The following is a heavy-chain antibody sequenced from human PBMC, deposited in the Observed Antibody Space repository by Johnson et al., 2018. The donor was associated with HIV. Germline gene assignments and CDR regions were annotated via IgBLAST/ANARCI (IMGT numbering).Heavy chain of an antibody. V-gene: IGHV3-7*01. CDR2: IKQDESEK. CDR3: ARDASYGDYAFDI. Sequence: MLLVESGGGLVQPGGSLRLSCAASGFTVSSNYMSWVRQAPGKGLEWVANIKQDESEKYYVDSVKGRFTISRDNAKNSLYLQLNSLRAEDTAVYYCARDASYGDYAFDIWGQGTMVTVSS. D-gene: IGHD4-17*01. J-gene: IGHJ3*02. CDR1: GFTVSSNY.